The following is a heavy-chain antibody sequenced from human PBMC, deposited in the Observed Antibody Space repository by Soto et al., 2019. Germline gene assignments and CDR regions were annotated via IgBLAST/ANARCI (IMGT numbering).Heavy chain of an antibody. CDR2: ISGSGGST. CDR3: SKDMGYSSSCSRSMDV. D-gene: IGHD6-13*01. CDR1: GFTFSSYA. V-gene: IGHV3-23*01. J-gene: IGHJ6*02. Sequence: GGSLRLSCAASGFTFSSYAMSWVRQAPGKGLEWVSAISGSGGSTYYADSVKGRFTISRDTSKNTLYLQMNSLRAEDTAVYYCSKDMGYSSSCSRSMDVWGQGTTVTVSS.